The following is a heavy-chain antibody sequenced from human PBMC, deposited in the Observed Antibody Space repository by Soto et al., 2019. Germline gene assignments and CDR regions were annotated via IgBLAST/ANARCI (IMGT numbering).Heavy chain of an antibody. J-gene: IGHJ4*02. CDR1: GVSISSGNW. Sequence: SETLSLTCAVSGVSISSGNWWTWVRQSPQRGLEYIGEIFHDGTANYYPSFERRVAISVDTSKNQFSLKLTSVTAADTAIYFCARLVYDTRLNYMYSDFLGQATLVTFST. CDR2: IFHDGTA. D-gene: IGHD3-10*01. V-gene: IGHV4-4*02. CDR3: ARLVYDTRLNYMYSDF.